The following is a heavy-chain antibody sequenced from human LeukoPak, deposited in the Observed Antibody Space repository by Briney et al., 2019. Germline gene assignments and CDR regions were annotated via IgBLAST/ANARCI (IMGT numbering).Heavy chain of an antibody. CDR1: GFPFSSYS. CDR3: ARSAYCSSSSCLGGSGYSSFDY. CDR2: ISISSSTI. D-gene: IGHD2-2*01. J-gene: IGHJ4*02. V-gene: IGHV3-48*01. Sequence: GGSLRLSCAASGFPFSSYSMNWVRQAPGKGLEWVSYISISSSTIYYADSVKGRFTISRDNAKNSLYLQMNSLRAEDTAVYYCARSAYCSSSSCLGGSGYSSFDYWGQGTLVTVSS.